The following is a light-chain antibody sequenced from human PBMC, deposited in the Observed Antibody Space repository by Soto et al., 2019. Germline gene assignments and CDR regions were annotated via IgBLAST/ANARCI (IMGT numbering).Light chain of an antibody. CDR1: QSVSSY. J-gene: IGKJ1*01. CDR3: QQYGSSPSIT. CDR2: GAS. V-gene: IGKV3-20*01. Sequence: EIVLTQSPATLFLSPGERATLSCRASQSVSSYLAWYQQKPGQAPRLLIYGASSRATGIPDRFSGSGSGTDFTLTISRLEPEDFAVYYCQQYGSSPSITFGQGTKVDIK.